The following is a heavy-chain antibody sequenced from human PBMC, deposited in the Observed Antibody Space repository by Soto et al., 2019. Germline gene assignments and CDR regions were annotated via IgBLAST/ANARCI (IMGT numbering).Heavy chain of an antibody. CDR3: ASVRFRRYYHDSSAHEPFDY. D-gene: IGHD3-22*01. J-gene: IGHJ4*02. V-gene: IGHV1-69*13. Sequence: SVKVSCKASGGTFSSYAISWVRQAPGQGLEWMGGIIPIFGTANYAQKFQGRVTITADESTSTAYMELSSLRSEDMAVYYCASVRFRRYYHDSSAHEPFDYWGQGTLVTVSS. CDR2: IIPIFGTA. CDR1: GGTFSSYA.